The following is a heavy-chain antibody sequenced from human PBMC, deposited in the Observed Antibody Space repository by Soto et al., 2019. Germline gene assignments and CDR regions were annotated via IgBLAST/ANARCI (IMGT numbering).Heavy chain of an antibody. CDR3: ARDRDYGMDV. CDR2: INSDGSTT. Sequence: EVQLVESGGGLVQPGGSLRLSCAASGFTFTTSWMHWVRQAPEKGLVWVSHINSDGSTTTYADSVRGRFTISRDNAKNTLYLPMNSLRVEDTAVYYCARDRDYGMDVWGQGTTVIVSS. V-gene: IGHV3-74*01. CDR1: GFTFTTSW. J-gene: IGHJ6*02. D-gene: IGHD3-10*01.